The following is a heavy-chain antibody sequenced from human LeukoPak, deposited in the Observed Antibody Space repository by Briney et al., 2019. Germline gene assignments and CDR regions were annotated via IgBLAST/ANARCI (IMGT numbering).Heavy chain of an antibody. J-gene: IGHJ6*03. CDR3: AAHGYSYGQNYYYYMDV. Sequence: SETLSLTCTVSGGSISSYYWSWIRQPPGKGLEWIGYIYYSGSTNHNPSLKSRVTISVDTSKNQFSLKLSSVTAADTAVYYCAAHGYSYGQNYYYYMDVWGKGTTVTVSS. CDR2: IYYSGST. D-gene: IGHD5-18*01. CDR1: GGSISSYY. V-gene: IGHV4-59*01.